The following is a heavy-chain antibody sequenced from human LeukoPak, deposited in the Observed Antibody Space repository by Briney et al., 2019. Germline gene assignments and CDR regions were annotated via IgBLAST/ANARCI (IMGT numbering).Heavy chain of an antibody. CDR3: AGGYYYGSGKGYYFDY. CDR2: ISSSGSTI. V-gene: IGHV3-48*03. Sequence: GGSLRLSCAASGFTFSSYEMNWVRQAPGKGLEWVSYISSSGSTIYYADSVKGRFTISRDNTKNSMYLKMNSLRAEDTAVYYCAGGYYYGSGKGYYFDYWGQGTLVTVSS. D-gene: IGHD3-10*01. J-gene: IGHJ4*02. CDR1: GFTFSSYE.